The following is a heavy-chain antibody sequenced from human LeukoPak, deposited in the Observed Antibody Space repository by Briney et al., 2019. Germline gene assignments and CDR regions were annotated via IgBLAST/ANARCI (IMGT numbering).Heavy chain of an antibody. Sequence: SETLSLTCTVSSYSISSGYYWGWIRQPPGKGLEWIGSIYHSGTAYYNPSLKSRVTMSIDTSKNQSSLNLSSVTTADTAVYYCARVPHGETIFGVVLYWFDPWGQGTLVTVFS. D-gene: IGHD3-3*01. V-gene: IGHV4-38-2*02. CDR1: SYSISSGYY. CDR3: ARVPHGETIFGVVLYWFDP. CDR2: IYHSGTA. J-gene: IGHJ5*02.